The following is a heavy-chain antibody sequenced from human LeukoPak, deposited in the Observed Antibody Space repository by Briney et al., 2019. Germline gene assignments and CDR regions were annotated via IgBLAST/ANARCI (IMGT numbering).Heavy chain of an antibody. V-gene: IGHV3-23*01. CDR1: GFTFSSYA. D-gene: IGHD1-1*01. CDR3: ARGSWKGEYYFDY. Sequence: GGSLRLSCAASGFTFSSYAMSWVRQAPGKGLEWVSVISGSGGSTYYADSVKGRFTISRDNSKNTLYLQMNSLRAEDTAVYYCARGSWKGEYYFDYWGQGTLVTVSS. CDR2: ISGSGGST. J-gene: IGHJ4*02.